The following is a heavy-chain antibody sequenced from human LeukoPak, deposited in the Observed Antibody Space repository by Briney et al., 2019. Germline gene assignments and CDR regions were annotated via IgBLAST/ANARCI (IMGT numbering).Heavy chain of an antibody. CDR1: GFTFSSYE. CDR3: AREETYYYDSSGY. CDR2: ISSSGSTI. V-gene: IGHV3-48*03. Sequence: PGGSLRLSCAASGFTFSSYEMNWVRQAPGKGLEWVSYISSSGSTIYYADSVKGRLTISRDNAKNSLYLQMNSLRAEDTAVYYCAREETYYYDSSGYWGQGTLVTVSS. J-gene: IGHJ4*02. D-gene: IGHD3-22*01.